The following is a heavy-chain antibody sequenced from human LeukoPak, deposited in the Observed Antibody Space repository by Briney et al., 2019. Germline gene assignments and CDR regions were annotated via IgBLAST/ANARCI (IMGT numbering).Heavy chain of an antibody. V-gene: IGHV4-61*08. CDR2: IYYIRNT. Sequence: KPSETLSLTCTVSGGSVGSAGYYWSWIRQPPGGGLEWVGYIYYIRNTNYNPSLKSRATMSLDPSENQFSLKLNSVTAADTAVYYCARTQSQSGSYRYYFGYWGQGTLVTVSS. CDR3: ARTQSQSGSYRYYFGY. CDR1: GGSVGSAGYY. D-gene: IGHD1-26*01. J-gene: IGHJ4*02.